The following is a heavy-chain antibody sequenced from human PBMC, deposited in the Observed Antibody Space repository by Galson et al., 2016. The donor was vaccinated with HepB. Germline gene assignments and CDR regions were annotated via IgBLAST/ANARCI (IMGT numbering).Heavy chain of an antibody. J-gene: IGHJ4*02. CDR3: VREIGGGSFDS. D-gene: IGHD3-10*01. Sequence: ATLSLTCTVSDASIVSASWSWIRQPPGRGLEWVGNSPYSERFNYNPSLKSRPTISIDTSNNTPSLKLTSVTVADTAVYFCVREIGGGSFDSWGQGTLVTVST. V-gene: IGHV4-59*08. CDR1: DASIVSAS. CDR2: SPYSERF.